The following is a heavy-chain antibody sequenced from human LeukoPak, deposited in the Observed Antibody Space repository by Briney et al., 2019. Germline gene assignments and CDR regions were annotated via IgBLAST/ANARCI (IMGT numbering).Heavy chain of an antibody. V-gene: IGHV4-4*02. CDR1: GDSISSSNW. CDR2: IHHSGST. D-gene: IGHD3-10*01. Sequence: SGTLSLTCAVSGDSISSSNWWSWVRQSPGKGLEWIAEIHHSGSTNYNPSLKSRVTISVDTSKNQFSLKLSSVTAADTAVYYCASIGNYYGSGGDYWGQGTLVTVSS. CDR3: ASIGNYYGSGGDY. J-gene: IGHJ4*02.